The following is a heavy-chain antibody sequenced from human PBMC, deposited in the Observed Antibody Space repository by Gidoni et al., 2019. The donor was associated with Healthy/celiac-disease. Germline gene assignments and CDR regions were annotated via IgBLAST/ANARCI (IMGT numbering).Heavy chain of an antibody. D-gene: IGHD3-10*01. CDR1: GFTVSSNY. CDR2: IYSGCST. V-gene: IGHV3-53*02. Sequence: EVQLVETGGGLIQPGGSLRLSCAASGFTVSSNYMSWVRQAPGKGLEWVSVIYSGCSTYYADSVKGRFTISRDNSKNTLYLQMNSLRAEDTAVYYCARVVRDKWFGESLGAFDIWGQGTMVTVSS. J-gene: IGHJ3*02. CDR3: ARVVRDKWFGESLGAFDI.